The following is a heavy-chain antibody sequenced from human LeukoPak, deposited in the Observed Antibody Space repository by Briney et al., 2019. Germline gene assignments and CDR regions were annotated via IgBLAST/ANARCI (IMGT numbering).Heavy chain of an antibody. CDR2: ISSSSGTI. D-gene: IGHD3-22*01. J-gene: IGHJ4*02. CDR3: ARDQYYDSSGISLGY. V-gene: IGHV3-48*01. CDR1: GFTFSSYT. Sequence: RTGGSLRLSCAASGFTFSSYTMNWVRQAPGKGLEWVSYISSSSGTIYYADSVKGRFTISRDNAKNSLYLQMNSLRAEDTAVYYCARDQYYDSSGISLGYWGQGTLVTVSS.